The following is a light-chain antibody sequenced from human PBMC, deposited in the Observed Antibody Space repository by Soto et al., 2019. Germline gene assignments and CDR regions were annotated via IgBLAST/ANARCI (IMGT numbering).Light chain of an antibody. J-gene: IGKJ1*01. V-gene: IGKV3-20*01. Sequence: ELVLAQSPGTLSLSPGERATLSCRASQSVSSSYLAWYQHKPGQAPRLLIYATSSRATGIPDRFSGSGSGTDFNLTISRLEPEDFAVYYCQQSGSSQTFGQGTNVEIK. CDR3: QQSGSSQT. CDR2: ATS. CDR1: QSVSSSY.